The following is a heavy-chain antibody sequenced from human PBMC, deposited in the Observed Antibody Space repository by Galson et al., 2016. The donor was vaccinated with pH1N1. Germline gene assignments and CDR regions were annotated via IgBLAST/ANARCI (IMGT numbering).Heavy chain of an antibody. CDR2: ISGRGGNT. J-gene: IGHJ3*01. Sequence: SLRLSCATSGFTFKNYVMSWVRQATGKGLEWVSVISGRGGNTYYADSVKGRFTISRDNFKNTLYLEMNKLKDDDTAVYYCAKDRSREFLHFPFDAFDVWGQGTMVSVSA. CDR3: AKDRSREFLHFPFDAFDV. D-gene: IGHD3-10*01. CDR1: GFTFKNYV. V-gene: IGHV3-23*01.